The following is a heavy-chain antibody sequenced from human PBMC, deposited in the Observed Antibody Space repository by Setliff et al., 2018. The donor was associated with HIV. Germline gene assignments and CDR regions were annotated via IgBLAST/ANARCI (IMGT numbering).Heavy chain of an antibody. J-gene: IGHJ4*02. Sequence: SETLSLTCGVSGASISDNTYSWGWVRQPPGQGLEWLGSFYFGGNTHYNPSLKSRLTISVDTSTNQFSLKLSSVTAADTTVYYCARHSGLGGYYSPFDYWGPGTLVTVSS. D-gene: IGHD3-22*01. CDR3: ARHSGLGGYYSPFDY. V-gene: IGHV4-39*01. CDR2: FYFGGNT. CDR1: GASISDNTYS.